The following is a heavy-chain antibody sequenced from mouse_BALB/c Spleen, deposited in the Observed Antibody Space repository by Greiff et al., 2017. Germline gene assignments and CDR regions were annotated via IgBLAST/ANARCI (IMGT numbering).Heavy chain of an antibody. J-gene: IGHJ2*01. CDR3: ASFFDY. V-gene: IGHV1-4*02. CDR2: INPSSGYT. CDR1: GYTFTSYT. Sequence: QVQLKESAAELARPGASVKMSCKASGYTFTSYTMHWVKQRPGQGLEWIGYINPSSGYTEYNQKFKDKTTLTADKSSSTAYMQLSSLTSEDSAVYYCASFFDYWGQGTTLTVSS.